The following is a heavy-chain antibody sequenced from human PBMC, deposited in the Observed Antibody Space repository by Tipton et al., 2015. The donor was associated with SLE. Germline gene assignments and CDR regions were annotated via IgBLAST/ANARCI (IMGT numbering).Heavy chain of an antibody. CDR2: IKQDGSEK. D-gene: IGHD5-18*01. J-gene: IGHJ4*02. Sequence: SLRLSCAASGFTFRNYWMSWVRQAPGKGLEWVANIKQDGSEKYYVDSVQGRFTISRDNAKNSLYLQMNSLRAEDTAVYYCARASSDTAKDYWGQGTLVTVSS. V-gene: IGHV3-7*01. CDR3: ARASSDTAKDY. CDR1: GFTFRNYW.